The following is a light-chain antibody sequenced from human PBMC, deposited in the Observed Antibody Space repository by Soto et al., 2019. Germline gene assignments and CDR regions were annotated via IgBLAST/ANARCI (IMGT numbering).Light chain of an antibody. Sequence: EIVLTQSPGTLSLSPGERATLSCRASQSVSSSYLAWYQQKPGQAPRLLIYVASSRASGIPARFSGSGSGTDFTLTITSLEPEDFAVYYCQQYGSSPWTFGQGTKVDIK. J-gene: IGKJ1*01. V-gene: IGKV3-20*01. CDR1: QSVSSSY. CDR3: QQYGSSPWT. CDR2: VAS.